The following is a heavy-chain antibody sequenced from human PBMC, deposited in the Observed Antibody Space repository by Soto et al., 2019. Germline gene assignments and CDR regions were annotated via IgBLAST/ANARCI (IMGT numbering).Heavy chain of an antibody. Sequence: SVKVSCKASGGTFSSYAISWVRQAPGQGLEWMGGIIPIFGTANYAQKFQGRVAITADKSTSTAYMELSSLRSEDTAVYYCATRGAQYYYYGMDVWGQGTTVTVSS. CDR3: ATRGAQYYYYGMDV. D-gene: IGHD2-15*01. CDR2: IIPIFGTA. CDR1: GGTFSSYA. J-gene: IGHJ6*02. V-gene: IGHV1-69*06.